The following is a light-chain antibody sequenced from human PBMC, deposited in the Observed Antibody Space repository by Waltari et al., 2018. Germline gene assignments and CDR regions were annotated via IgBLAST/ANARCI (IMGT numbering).Light chain of an antibody. CDR3: LHLSNFPLS. CDR2: AAS. J-gene: IGKJ4*01. V-gene: IGKV1-9*01. Sequence: TQSPATLSVSPGERATLSCRASQVISTHLAWYQQKPGKAPKLLIYAASTLQSAIPSRFSGSGSGTEFTLTIDSLQPEDFATYYCLHLSNFPLSFGGGTKVELK. CDR1: QVISTH.